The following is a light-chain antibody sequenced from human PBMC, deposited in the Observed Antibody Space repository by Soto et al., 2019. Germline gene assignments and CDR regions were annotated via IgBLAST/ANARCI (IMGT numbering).Light chain of an antibody. Sequence: DIQMTQSPSTLSASLGDRVTITCRASQSIRSWLAWYQQKPGKAPKLLIYDASSLESGVPSRFSGSGSGTEFTLTISSLQPDDFATYYCQQYNSFALTFGGGTKVDI. V-gene: IGKV1-5*01. CDR1: QSIRSW. CDR3: QQYNSFALT. CDR2: DAS. J-gene: IGKJ4*01.